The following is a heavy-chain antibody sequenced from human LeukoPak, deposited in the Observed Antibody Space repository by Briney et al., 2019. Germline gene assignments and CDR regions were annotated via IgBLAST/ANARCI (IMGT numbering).Heavy chain of an antibody. Sequence: SETLSLTCAVYGGSFSGYYWSWIRQPPGKGLEWIGEINHSGSTNYNPSLKSRVTISVDTSKNQFSLKLSSVTAADTAVYYCARGRGRNSSWSYFDYWGQGTLVTVSS. CDR2: INHSGST. D-gene: IGHD6-13*01. CDR1: GGSFSGYY. J-gene: IGHJ4*02. CDR3: ARGRGRNSSWSYFDY. V-gene: IGHV4-34*01.